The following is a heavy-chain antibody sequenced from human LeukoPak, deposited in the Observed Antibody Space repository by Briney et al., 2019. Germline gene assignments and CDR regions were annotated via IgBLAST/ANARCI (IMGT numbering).Heavy chain of an antibody. Sequence: PSETLSLTCTVPGGSISSYYWSWLRQPPGKGLEWIGYIYYSGSTNYNPSLKSRVTISVDTSKNQFSLKLSSVTAADTAVYYCARPSGGDSSSWYVPEAFDIWGQGTMVTVSS. CDR3: ARPSGGDSSSWYVPEAFDI. D-gene: IGHD6-13*01. V-gene: IGHV4-59*01. J-gene: IGHJ3*02. CDR1: GGSISSYY. CDR2: IYYSGST.